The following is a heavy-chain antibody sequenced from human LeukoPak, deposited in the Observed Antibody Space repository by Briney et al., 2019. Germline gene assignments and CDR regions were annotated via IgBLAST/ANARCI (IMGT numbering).Heavy chain of an antibody. CDR1: GVSLNNYY. V-gene: IGHV4-34*01. J-gene: IGHJ4*02. Sequence: SETLSLTCAVSGVSLNNYYWSWVRQTPGKGLEWIGEINHSGYTNDSPSLKSRVTLSIDTSRKQFSLNLRSVTVADTGIYYCTRMTTGHDYWGQGTLVTVSS. D-gene: IGHD4-17*01. CDR3: TRMTTGHDY. CDR2: INHSGYT.